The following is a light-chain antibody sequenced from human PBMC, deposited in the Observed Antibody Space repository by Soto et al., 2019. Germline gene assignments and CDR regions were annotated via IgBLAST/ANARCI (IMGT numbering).Light chain of an antibody. CDR3: RPYKNWPPLT. V-gene: IGKV3-15*01. CDR2: GAF. Sequence: IVMTQSPATLSVYPGDTATLSCRASQSVSYNLAWYQQQPGQGPRLLIYGAFTRATGIPARFSGSGSGTEFTLNISSLQSEDFAVYYGRPYKNWPPLTFGGGTKVEIK. J-gene: IGKJ4*01. CDR1: QSVSYN.